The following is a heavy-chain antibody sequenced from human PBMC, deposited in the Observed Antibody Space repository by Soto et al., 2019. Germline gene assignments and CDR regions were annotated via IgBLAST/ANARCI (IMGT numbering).Heavy chain of an antibody. J-gene: IGHJ6*02. Sequence: PSETLSLTCTVSGGSISSYYWSWIRQPPGKGLEWIGYIYYSGSTNYNPSLKSRVTISVDTSKNQFSLKLSSVTAADTAVYYCASELPRYCSSNGCVLFGKNNGIDIWGQGTTVTVSS. V-gene: IGHV4-59*08. D-gene: IGHD2-2*01. CDR2: IYYSGST. CDR1: GGSISSYY. CDR3: ASELPRYCSSNGCVLFGKNNGIDI.